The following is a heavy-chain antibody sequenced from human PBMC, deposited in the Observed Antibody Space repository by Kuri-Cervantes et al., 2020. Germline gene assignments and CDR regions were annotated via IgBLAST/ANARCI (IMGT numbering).Heavy chain of an antibody. CDR3: ARGPYYYYDSSGYYYLDY. Sequence: ASVKVSCKASGYTFTGYYMHWVRQAPGQGLEWMGWINPNSGGTNYAQKFQGRVTMTRDTSISTAYMELSSLRSEDTAVYYCARGPYYYYDSSGYYYLDYWGQGTLVTVSS. J-gene: IGHJ4*02. D-gene: IGHD3-22*01. CDR1: GYTFTGYY. CDR2: INPNSGGT. V-gene: IGHV1-2*02.